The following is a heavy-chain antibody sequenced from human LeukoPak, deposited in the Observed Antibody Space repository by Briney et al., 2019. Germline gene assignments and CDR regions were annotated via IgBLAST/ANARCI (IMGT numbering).Heavy chain of an antibody. J-gene: IGHJ4*02. CDR1: GFTFSICS. V-gene: IGHV3-7*01. Sequence: PGGSLRLSCAASGFTFSICSMSWVRQAPGKGLEWVANIRQDGSEKYYVDSVKGRFTISRDNAKNTLYLQMNSLRAEDTAVYYCARDLVGANSYWGQGTLVTVSS. CDR3: ARDLVGANSY. CDR2: IRQDGSEK. D-gene: IGHD1-26*01.